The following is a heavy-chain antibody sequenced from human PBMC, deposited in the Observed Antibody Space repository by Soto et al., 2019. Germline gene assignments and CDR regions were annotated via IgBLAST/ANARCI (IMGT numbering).Heavy chain of an antibody. D-gene: IGHD2-2*02. Sequence: ASVKGACKTSGYTFTGYGVSWVRQETGQGLEWMGWISAYNGNTNYAQKLQGRVTMTTDTSTSTAYMELRSLRSDDTAVYYCARGYCSSTSCYTFDYWGQGTLVTV. CDR3: ARGYCSSTSCYTFDY. CDR1: GYTFTGYG. CDR2: ISAYNGNT. V-gene: IGHV1-18*04. J-gene: IGHJ4*02.